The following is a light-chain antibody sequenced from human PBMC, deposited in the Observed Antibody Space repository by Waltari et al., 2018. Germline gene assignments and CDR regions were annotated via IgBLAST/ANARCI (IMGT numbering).Light chain of an antibody. Sequence: ELVMTQSPATLSVSPGERATLSCRASQSVHVNLAWYQQKPGQAPRLLIYAASTRATGIPARFSGSGSGAEFTLTISSLQSEDFAIYYCQQYNTWPTFGHGTKVEIK. CDR1: QSVHVN. CDR3: QQYNTWPT. CDR2: AAS. V-gene: IGKV3-15*01. J-gene: IGKJ1*01.